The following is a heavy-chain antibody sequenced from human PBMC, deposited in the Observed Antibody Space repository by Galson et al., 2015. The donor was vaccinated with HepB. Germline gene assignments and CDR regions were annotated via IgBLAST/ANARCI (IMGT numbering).Heavy chain of an antibody. J-gene: IGHJ5*01. D-gene: IGHD6-19*01. V-gene: IGHV3-30-3*01. CDR2: ISYDGSKT. CDR3: ARGGSWRYSSVWYATFGS. CDR1: EFTFSSYA. Sequence: SLRLSCAASEFTFSSYAVHWVRQAPGKGLEWVAVISYDGSKTYYADSVKGRFTISRDNSKNTLYLQMNSLRAEDTAVYYCARGGSWRYSSVWYATFGSWGQGTLVTVSS.